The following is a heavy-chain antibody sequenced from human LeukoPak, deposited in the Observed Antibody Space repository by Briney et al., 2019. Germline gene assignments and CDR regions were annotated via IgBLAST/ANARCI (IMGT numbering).Heavy chain of an antibody. CDR2: ISYDGSNK. Sequence: GRSLRLSCAASGFTFSSYTMHWVRQAPGRGLEWVAVISYDGSNKYYADSVKGRFTISRDNSKNTLFLQMNSLKTEDTAVYYCAKTARPYDFWSGPFDYWGQGTLVTVSS. CDR3: AKTARPYDFWSGPFDY. V-gene: IGHV3-30-3*02. D-gene: IGHD3-3*01. CDR1: GFTFSSYT. J-gene: IGHJ4*02.